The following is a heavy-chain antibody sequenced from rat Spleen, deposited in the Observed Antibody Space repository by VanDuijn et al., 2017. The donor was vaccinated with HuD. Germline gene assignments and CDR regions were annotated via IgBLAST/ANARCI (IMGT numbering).Heavy chain of an antibody. J-gene: IGHJ1*01. CDR2: ISYDGSST. D-gene: IGHD2-7*01. CDR3: ARRGYLSNWYFDF. CDR1: GFIFSDYY. Sequence: EVQLVESGGGLVQPGRALKLSCTASGFIFSDYYMAWVRQAPTKGLEWLATISYDGSSTYYRDSVKGRFTISRDNAKSTRYLQMDSLRSEDTATYYCARRGYLSNWYFDFWGPGIMVTVSS. V-gene: IGHV5-7*01.